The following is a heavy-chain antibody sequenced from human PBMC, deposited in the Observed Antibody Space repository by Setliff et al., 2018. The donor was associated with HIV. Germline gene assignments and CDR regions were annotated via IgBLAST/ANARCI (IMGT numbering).Heavy chain of an antibody. CDR3: ARTRYSYGYFYYMDV. CDR2: IYYSGST. D-gene: IGHD5-18*01. V-gene: IGHV4-59*01. Sequence: SETLSLTCTVSGGSISTYYWSWIRQPPGRGLEWIGYIYYSGSTKYNPALKSRLTISVDTSKNQFSLKLRSVTAADTAFYYCARTRYSYGYFYYMDVWGKGTTVTVSS. J-gene: IGHJ6*03. CDR1: GGSISTYY.